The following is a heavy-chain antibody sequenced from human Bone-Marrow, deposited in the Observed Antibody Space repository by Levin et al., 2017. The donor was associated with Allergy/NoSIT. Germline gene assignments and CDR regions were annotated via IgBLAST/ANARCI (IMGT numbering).Heavy chain of an antibody. J-gene: IGHJ2*01. Sequence: SETLSLTCTVSGGSISSSSYYWGWIRQPPGKGLEWIGSIYYSGSTYYNPSLKSRVTISVDTSKNQFSLKLSSVTAADTAVYYCARSITMIVVVLDLWGRGTLVTVSS. D-gene: IGHD3-22*01. CDR2: IYYSGST. V-gene: IGHV4-39*01. CDR1: GGSISSSSYY. CDR3: ARSITMIVVVLDL.